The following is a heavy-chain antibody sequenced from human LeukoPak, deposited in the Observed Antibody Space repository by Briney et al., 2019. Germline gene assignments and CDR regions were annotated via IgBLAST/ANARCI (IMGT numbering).Heavy chain of an antibody. CDR1: GFTFSSYW. J-gene: IGHJ4*02. CDR3: VRGGSSWYGFDY. CDR2: ISSDGSST. D-gene: IGHD6-13*01. V-gene: IGHV3-74*01. Sequence: PGGSLRLSCAGSGFTFSSYWMHWVRQAPGKGLVWVSRISSDGSSTHYADSVKGRFTISRDNAKNTLYLQMNSLRAEDTAVYYCVRGGSSWYGFDYWGQGTLVTVSS.